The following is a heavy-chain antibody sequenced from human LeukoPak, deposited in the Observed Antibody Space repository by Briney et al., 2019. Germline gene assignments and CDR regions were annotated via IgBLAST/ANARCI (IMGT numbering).Heavy chain of an antibody. CDR2: IYYSGST. CDR1: GGSISSSSYY. Sequence: PSETLSLTCTVSGGSISSSSYYWGWIRQPPGKGLEWIGSIYYSGSTYYNPSLKSRVTISVDTSKNQFSLKLSSVTAADTAVYYCARSSWFLREFEYCGQGTLFTVSS. V-gene: IGHV4-39*01. J-gene: IGHJ4*02. CDR3: ARSSWFLREFEY. D-gene: IGHD6-13*01.